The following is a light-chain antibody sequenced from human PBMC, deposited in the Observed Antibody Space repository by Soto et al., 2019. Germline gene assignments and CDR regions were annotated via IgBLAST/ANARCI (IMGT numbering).Light chain of an antibody. CDR2: DVT. CDR1: GSDVGIYNY. J-gene: IGLJ2*01. V-gene: IGLV2-11*01. CDR3: CSYAGSYTML. Sequence: QSVLTQPRSVSGSPGQSVTISCTGTGSDVGIYNYVSWYQQSPGKAPKLIIYDVTKRPSGVPDRFSGSKSGNTASLTISGLQAEDEADYYCCSYAGSYTMLFGGGTKLTVL.